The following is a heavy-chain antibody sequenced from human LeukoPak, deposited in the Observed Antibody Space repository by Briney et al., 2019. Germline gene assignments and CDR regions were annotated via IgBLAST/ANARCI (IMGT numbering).Heavy chain of an antibody. J-gene: IGHJ6*03. D-gene: IGHD4-17*01. Sequence: SETLSLTCTVSGGSISSYYWSWIRQPPGKGLEWIGYIYYSGSTNYNLSLKSRVTISVDTSKNQFSLKLSYVTAADTAVYYCARRRGGDYGMYYYYYMDVWGKGTTVTVSS. CDR1: GGSISSYY. CDR2: IYYSGST. V-gene: IGHV4-59*01. CDR3: ARRRGGDYGMYYYYYMDV.